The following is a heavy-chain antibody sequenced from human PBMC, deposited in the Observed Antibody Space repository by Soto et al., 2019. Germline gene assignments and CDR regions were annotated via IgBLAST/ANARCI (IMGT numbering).Heavy chain of an antibody. D-gene: IGHD3-3*01. J-gene: IGHJ6*02. CDR3: ARDQVKTYYDFWSGYYLDYGMDV. Sequence: GGSLRLSCAASGFTFSSYGMHWVRQAPGKGLEWAAVIWYDGSNKYYADSVKGRFTISRDNSKNTLYLQMNSLRAEDTAVYYCARDQVKTYYDFWSGYYLDYGMDVWGQGTTVTAP. CDR1: GFTFSSYG. CDR2: IWYDGSNK. V-gene: IGHV3-33*01.